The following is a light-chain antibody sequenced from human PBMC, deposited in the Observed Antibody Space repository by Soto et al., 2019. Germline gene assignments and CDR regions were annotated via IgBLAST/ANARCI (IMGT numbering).Light chain of an antibody. V-gene: IGKV1-5*01. J-gene: IGKJ4*01. Sequence: DIQMIQSPATLSASVGDRITITCRASENIFKYVAWYQQTSGSAPNLLIYAASDLESGVPSRFSGSGSGTEFSLTIDNLQPNDSATYYCQHYNTRSNAFGGGTKVDVK. CDR3: QHYNTRSNA. CDR1: ENIFKY. CDR2: AAS.